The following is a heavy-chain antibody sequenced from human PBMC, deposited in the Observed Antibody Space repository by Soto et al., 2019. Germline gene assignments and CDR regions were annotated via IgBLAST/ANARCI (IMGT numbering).Heavy chain of an antibody. CDR3: ARANDFNAFDI. V-gene: IGHV3-53*04. CDR1: GFSVSSGY. J-gene: IGHJ3*02. D-gene: IGHD1-1*01. CDR2: IYRGGTT. Sequence: EEQLVESGGDLVQPGGSLRLSCVASGFSVSSGYMNWVRQAPGKGPEWVSVIYRGGTTYEADFVKGRFTISRHDSKNTLYLQMNSLRPEDTAVYHWARANDFNAFDIWGPGTMVTVSS.